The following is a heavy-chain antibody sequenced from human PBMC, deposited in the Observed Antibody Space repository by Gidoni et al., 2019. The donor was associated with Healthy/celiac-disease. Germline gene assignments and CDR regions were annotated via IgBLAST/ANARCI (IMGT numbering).Heavy chain of an antibody. D-gene: IGHD4-17*01. CDR3: ARDPSTVTNVDY. CDR1: GFTVSSNY. CDR2: IYSGGST. J-gene: IGHJ4*02. Sequence: EVQLVESGGGLVQPGGSLRLSCAASGFTVSSNYMSWVRQAPRKGLEWVSVIYSGGSTYYADSVKGRFTISRDNSKNTLYLQMNSLRAEDTAVYYCARDPSTVTNVDYWGQGTLVTVSS. V-gene: IGHV3-66*01.